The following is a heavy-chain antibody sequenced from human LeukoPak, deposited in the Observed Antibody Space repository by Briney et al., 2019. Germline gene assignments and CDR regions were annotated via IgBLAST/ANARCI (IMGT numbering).Heavy chain of an antibody. CDR1: GFPFIRYW. CDR3: ARVAKYYYGSETYYFFEH. CDR2: LNNDGTDA. V-gene: IGHV3-74*03. Sequence: GGSLRLSCAVAGFPFIRYWMHWVSHAPGKGLVWVSRLNNDGTDATYADCVRGRFTVARDNAKNTLSLQMTSLRVEDTAVYYCARVAKYYYGSETYYFFEHWGQGTPVTASS. D-gene: IGHD3-10*01. J-gene: IGHJ4*02.